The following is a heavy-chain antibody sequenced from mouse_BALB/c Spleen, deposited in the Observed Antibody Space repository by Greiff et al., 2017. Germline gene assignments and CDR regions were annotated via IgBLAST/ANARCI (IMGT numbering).Heavy chain of an antibody. Sequence: QVQLKESGAELVRPGTSVKISCKASGYTFTNYWLGWVKQRPGHGLEWIGDIYPGGGYTNYNEKFKGKATLTADTSSSTAYMQRSSLTSEDSAVYFCARSAGSSSYYYAMEYWGQGTSGTGSS. CDR1: GYTFTNYW. D-gene: IGHD1-1*01. CDR2: IYPGGGYT. V-gene: IGHV1-63*02. J-gene: IGHJ4*01. CDR3: ARSAGSSSYYYAMEY.